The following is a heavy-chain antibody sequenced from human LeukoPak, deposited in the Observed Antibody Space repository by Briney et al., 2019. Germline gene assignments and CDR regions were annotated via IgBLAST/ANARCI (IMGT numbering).Heavy chain of an antibody. Sequence: GGSQRLSCAASGFTFNNFAMAWVRQAPGKGLEWVSGVSDTGASTFYPDSVKGRFTISRDNSKNTLFLQMNSLRADDTAVYYCAIAKGPVDIVVAATGVFGYWGQGTPVTVSS. J-gene: IGHJ4*02. CDR3: AIAKGPVDIVVAATGVFGY. D-gene: IGHD6-19*01. V-gene: IGHV3-23*01. CDR2: VSDTGAST. CDR1: GFTFNNFA.